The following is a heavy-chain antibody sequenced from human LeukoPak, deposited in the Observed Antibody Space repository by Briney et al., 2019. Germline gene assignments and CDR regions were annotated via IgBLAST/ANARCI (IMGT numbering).Heavy chain of an antibody. CDR2: IYGNGFT. Sequence: KPSETLSLTCTVSGGSISGSYWNWIRQPPGKGLEWIGYIYGNGFTNYNPSLKSRVTISVDTSKNQFSLKLSSVTAADTAVYYCARDSESCSSPSCYIWFDPWGQGTLVTVSS. J-gene: IGHJ5*02. CDR1: GGSISGSY. CDR3: ARDSESCSSPSCYIWFDP. D-gene: IGHD2-2*02. V-gene: IGHV4-59*01.